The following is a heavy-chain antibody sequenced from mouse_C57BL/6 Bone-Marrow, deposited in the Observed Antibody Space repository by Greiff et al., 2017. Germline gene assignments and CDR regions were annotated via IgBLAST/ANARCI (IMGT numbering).Heavy chain of an antibody. J-gene: IGHJ4*01. V-gene: IGHV1-76*01. CDR2: IYPGSGNT. CDR1: GYTFTDYY. Sequence: QVQLQQSGAELVRPGASVKLSCKASGYTFTDYYINWVKQRPGQGLEWIARIYPGSGNTYYNETFKGKATLTAEKSSSTAYMQLSSLTSEDSAVYFCARGRLRRMDYWGQGTSVTVSS. CDR3: ARGRLRRMDY. D-gene: IGHD2-4*01.